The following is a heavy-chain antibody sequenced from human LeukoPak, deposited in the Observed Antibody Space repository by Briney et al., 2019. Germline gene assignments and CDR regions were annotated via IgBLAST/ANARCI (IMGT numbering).Heavy chain of an antibody. Sequence: GGSLRLSCAASGFTSSSYAMHWVRQAPGQGLEWVAVISYDGSNKYYADSVKGRFTISRDNSKNTLYLQMNSLRAEDTAVYHCARGGQCLPVWGQGTLVTVSS. D-gene: IGHD5/OR15-5a*01. V-gene: IGHV3-30-3*01. CDR1: GFTSSSYA. J-gene: IGHJ4*02. CDR2: ISYDGSNK. CDR3: ARGGQCLPV.